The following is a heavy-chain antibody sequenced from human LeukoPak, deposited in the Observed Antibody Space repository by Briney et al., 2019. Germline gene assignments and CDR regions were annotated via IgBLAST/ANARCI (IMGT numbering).Heavy chain of an antibody. Sequence: SGPTLVNPTQTLTLTCTFSGFSLTTTGVGVGWIRQPPGKALEWLALIYWDDNKRYSPSLKSRLTITKDTSKNQVVLTMTNMGPVDTATYYCAHRLDAGATTGSFDYWGQGALVTVSS. CDR1: GFSLTTTGVG. CDR3: AHRLDAGATTGSFDY. CDR2: IYWDDNK. D-gene: IGHD1-26*01. J-gene: IGHJ4*02. V-gene: IGHV2-5*02.